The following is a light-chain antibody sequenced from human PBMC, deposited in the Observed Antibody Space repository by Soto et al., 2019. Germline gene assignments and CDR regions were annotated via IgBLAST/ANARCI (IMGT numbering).Light chain of an antibody. Sequence: EVVLTQSPGTLSLSPGERVTLSCRASQSVSSNYLAWYQHKPGQAPRLLIFGASNRATGIPDRFSGSGSGTDFTLTISWLEPEDFAVYYCQQYSGLTLTFGGGTKLDI. CDR3: QQYSGLTLT. CDR1: QSVSSNY. J-gene: IGKJ4*01. CDR2: GAS. V-gene: IGKV3-20*01.